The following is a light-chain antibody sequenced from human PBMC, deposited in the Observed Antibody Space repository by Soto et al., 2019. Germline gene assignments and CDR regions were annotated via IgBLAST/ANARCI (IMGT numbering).Light chain of an antibody. Sequence: QAVVTQPPSASGTPGQRVTISCSGSSSNIGSNYVYWYQQLPGTAPKLLIYRNNQRPSGVPDRFSGSKSGTSASLAISGLRSEDEADYYCAAWDDSLSGHVVFGGGTKFTVL. CDR1: SSNIGSNY. CDR3: AAWDDSLSGHVV. V-gene: IGLV1-47*01. CDR2: RNN. J-gene: IGLJ2*01.